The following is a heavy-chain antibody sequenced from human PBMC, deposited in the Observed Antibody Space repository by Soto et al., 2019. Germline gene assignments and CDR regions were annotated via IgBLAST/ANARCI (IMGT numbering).Heavy chain of an antibody. CDR3: TADIPNITANYGMDV. V-gene: IGHV3-15*07. Sequence: EEQLVESGGGLVEPGGSLRLSCAASGFIFSNTWINWVRQAPGKGLEWVGRIKTKSEGGTTNYAAPVKGRSTVSGDDSKTTVYLHMNSPRTEDTAAYYCTADIPNITANYGMDVWAQGTTVTSSS. CDR2: IKTKSEGGTT. D-gene: IGHD2-2*02. J-gene: IGHJ6*02. CDR1: GFIFSNTW.